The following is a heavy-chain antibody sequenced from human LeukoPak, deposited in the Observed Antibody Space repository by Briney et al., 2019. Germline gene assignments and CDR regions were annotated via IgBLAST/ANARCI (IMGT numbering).Heavy chain of an antibody. D-gene: IGHD4-11*01. J-gene: IGHJ4*02. Sequence: ASETLSLTCTVSGGSISSYYWSWIRQPPGKGLEWIGYIYYSGSTNYSPSLKSRVTISVDTSKNQFSLKLSSVTAADTAVYYCARHYITVTTPFDYWGQGTLVTVSS. V-gene: IGHV4-59*08. CDR2: IYYSGST. CDR3: ARHYITVTTPFDY. CDR1: GGSISSYY.